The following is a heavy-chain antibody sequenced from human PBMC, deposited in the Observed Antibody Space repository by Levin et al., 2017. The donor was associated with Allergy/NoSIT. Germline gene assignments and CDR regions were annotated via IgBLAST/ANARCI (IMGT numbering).Heavy chain of an antibody. V-gene: IGHV3-53*01. CDR2: MYSGGST. CDR3: AILATTPVWASDV. J-gene: IGHJ3*01. D-gene: IGHD2-15*01. CDR1: GFTVSSNY. Sequence: GGSLRLSCAASGFTVSSNYMTWVRQSPGKGLEWVSVMYSGGSTYYADSVKGRFTISRDNSKNTLYLQMNSLRAEDTAVYYCAILATTPVWASDVWGRGTVVTVSS.